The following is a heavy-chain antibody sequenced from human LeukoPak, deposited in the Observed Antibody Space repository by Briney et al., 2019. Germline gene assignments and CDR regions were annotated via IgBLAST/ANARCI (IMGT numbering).Heavy chain of an antibody. CDR2: ISGSGGST. CDR1: GFTFSSCA. D-gene: IGHD3-3*01. V-gene: IGHV3-23*01. CDR3: AKPPVLRFLEWFTYVDY. J-gene: IGHJ4*02. Sequence: GGSLRLSCAASGFTFSSCAMSWVRQAPGKGLEWVSAISGSGGSTYYADSVKGRFTISRDNSKNTLYLQMNSLRAEDTAVYYCAKPPVLRFLEWFTYVDYWGQGTLVTVSS.